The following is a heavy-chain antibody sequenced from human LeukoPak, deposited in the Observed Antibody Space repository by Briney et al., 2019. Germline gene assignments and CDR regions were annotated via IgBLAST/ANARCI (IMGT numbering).Heavy chain of an antibody. D-gene: IGHD3-22*01. V-gene: IGHV1-18*01. J-gene: IGHJ6*02. Sequence: ASVKVSCKASGYTFTSYGISWVRLAPGQGLEWMGWISAYNGNTNYAQKLQGRVTMTTDTSTSTAYMELRSLRSDDTAVYYCARDGYYYDSSGLYYYGMDVWGQGTTVTVSS. CDR1: GYTFTSYG. CDR2: ISAYNGNT. CDR3: ARDGYYYDSSGLYYYGMDV.